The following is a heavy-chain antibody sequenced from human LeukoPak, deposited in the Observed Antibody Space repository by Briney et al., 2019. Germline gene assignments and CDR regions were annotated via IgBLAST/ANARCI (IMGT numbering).Heavy chain of an antibody. V-gene: IGHV3-48*03. J-gene: IGHJ4*02. CDR1: GFTFSSYE. Sequence: GSLRLSCAASGFTFSSYEMNWVRQAPGKGLEWVSYISSSGSTIYYADSVKGRFTISRDNAKNSLYLQMNSLRAEDTAVYYCARGPVGGSGSYYKTPCDYWGQGTLVTVSS. CDR3: ARGPVGGSGSYYKTPCDY. CDR2: ISSSGSTI. D-gene: IGHD3-10*01.